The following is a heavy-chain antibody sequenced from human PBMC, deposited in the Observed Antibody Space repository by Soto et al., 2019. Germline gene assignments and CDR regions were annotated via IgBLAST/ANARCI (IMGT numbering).Heavy chain of an antibody. Sequence: QVQLVQSGAEVEKPGSSVKVSCKASGGTFSSYAISWVRQAPGQGLEWMGGSIPIFGTANYAQKFQGRVTITADESTSTAYMELSSLRSEDTAVYYCARDSSNYYDSSGYYLALDYWGQGTLVTVSS. D-gene: IGHD3-22*01. CDR3: ARDSSNYYDSSGYYLALDY. CDR1: GGTFSSYA. J-gene: IGHJ4*02. V-gene: IGHV1-69*01. CDR2: SIPIFGTA.